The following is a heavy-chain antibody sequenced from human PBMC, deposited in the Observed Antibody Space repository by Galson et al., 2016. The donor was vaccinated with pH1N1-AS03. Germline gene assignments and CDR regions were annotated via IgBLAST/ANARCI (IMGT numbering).Heavy chain of an antibody. CDR2: ISPDGSRT. CDR3: VSYNWNDPHRDS. D-gene: IGHD1-20*01. V-gene: IGHV3-74*01. Sequence: SLRLSCAASGFTFSRSWMYWVRQGPGKGLVWVSRISPDGSRTGYADSVKGRFTISRDNAKNMLYVEMKSLRDDDTAVYYCVSYNWNDPHRDSWGRGTQVTVSS. CDR1: GFTFSRSW. J-gene: IGHJ5*01.